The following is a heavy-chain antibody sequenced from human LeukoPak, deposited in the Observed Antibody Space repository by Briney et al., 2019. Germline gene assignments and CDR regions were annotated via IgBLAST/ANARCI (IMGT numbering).Heavy chain of an antibody. J-gene: IGHJ4*02. Sequence: PSETLSLTCTVSGGSISSSSYYWGWIRQPPGKGLEWIGSIYYSGSTYYNPSLKSRVTISVDTSKNQFSLKLSSVTAADTAVYYCARDLLSSLGYFDNWGQGTLVTVSS. CDR2: IYYSGST. CDR3: ARDLLSSLGYFDN. CDR1: GGSISSSSYY. V-gene: IGHV4-39*07. D-gene: IGHD5/OR15-5a*01.